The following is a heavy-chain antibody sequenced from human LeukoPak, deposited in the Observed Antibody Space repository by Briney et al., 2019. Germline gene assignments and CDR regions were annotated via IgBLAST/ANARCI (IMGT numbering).Heavy chain of an antibody. CDR1: GFTVSSTH. CDR2: ISSGGGSA. V-gene: IGHV3-23*01. Sequence: GGSLRLSCEASGFTVSSTHMVWVRQAPGKGLEWVSVISSGGGSAYYADSVEGRFTISRDNSKNTLYLQMNSLRAEDTAVYFCAKKYSGNYDQPSDYWGQGTLVTVSS. CDR3: AKKYSGNYDQPSDY. D-gene: IGHD1-26*01. J-gene: IGHJ4*02.